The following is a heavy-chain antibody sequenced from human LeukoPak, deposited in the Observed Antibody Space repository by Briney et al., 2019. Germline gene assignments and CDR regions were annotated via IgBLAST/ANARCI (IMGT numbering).Heavy chain of an antibody. Sequence: SETLSLTCTVSGYSISSGYYWGWIRQPPGKGLEWIGSIYHSGSTYYNPSLKSRVTISVDTSKNQFSLKLSSVTAADTAVYYCSSEYASPPNWFDPWREGTLVTVSS. J-gene: IGHJ5*02. CDR2: IYHSGST. CDR3: SSEYASPPNWFDP. V-gene: IGHV4-38-2*02. D-gene: IGHD2-8*01. CDR1: GYSISSGYY.